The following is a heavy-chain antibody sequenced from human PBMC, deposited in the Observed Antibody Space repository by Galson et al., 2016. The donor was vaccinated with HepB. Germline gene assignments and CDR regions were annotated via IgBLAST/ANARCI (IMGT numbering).Heavy chain of an antibody. CDR2: ISGSAVTT. CDR1: GYTFSNYA. J-gene: IGHJ4*02. D-gene: IGHD5/OR15-5a*01. V-gene: IGHV3-23*01. CDR3: AKKIESTYLGYFDY. Sequence: SLRLSCAASGYTFSNYAVSWVRQAPGKGLEWVSVISGSAVTTYYADSVKGRFTVSRDNSKNTLYLQMNSLRAEDTAIYYCAKKIESTYLGYFDYWGQGPLVTVSS.